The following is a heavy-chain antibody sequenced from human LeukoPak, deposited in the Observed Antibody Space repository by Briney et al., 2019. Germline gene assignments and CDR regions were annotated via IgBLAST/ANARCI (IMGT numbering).Heavy chain of an antibody. Sequence: PSETLSLTCTVSGGSISSNSYYWGWIRQPPGRGLEWIGSIYYSGSTYYNPSLKSRVTISVDTSKNQFSLKLSSVTAADTAMYYCARVRDHYGSGSYYISRDFYYMDVWGKGTTVTISS. CDR2: IYYSGST. CDR1: GGSISSNSYY. V-gene: IGHV4-39*07. D-gene: IGHD3-10*01. CDR3: ARVRDHYGSGSYYISRDFYYMDV. J-gene: IGHJ6*03.